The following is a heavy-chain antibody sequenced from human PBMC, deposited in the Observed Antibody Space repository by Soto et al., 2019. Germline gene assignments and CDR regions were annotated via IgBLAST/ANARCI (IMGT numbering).Heavy chain of an antibody. CDR3: ARSRSGAVADSFDF. V-gene: IGHV3-30*04. CDR1: GFTFSRYA. D-gene: IGHD3-10*01. J-gene: IGHJ4*02. Sequence: GGSLRLSCAASGFTFSRYAIHWVRQAPGKGLEWVAVISRDGTDKYYVDSVKGRFTISRDNSRNALYVQMISLRHEDAAVYYCARSRSGAVADSFDFWGQGTLVTVSS. CDR2: ISRDGTDK.